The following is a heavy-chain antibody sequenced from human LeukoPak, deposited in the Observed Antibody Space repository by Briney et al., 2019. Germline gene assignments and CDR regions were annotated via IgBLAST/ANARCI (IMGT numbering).Heavy chain of an antibody. CDR1: RFFFSAYW. V-gene: IGHV3-7*01. J-gene: IGHJ4*02. CDR3: VSGDEFDY. CDR2: IRQDGREI. Sequence: PGGSLRLSCAASRFFFSAYWMRWVRQAPGKGLEWLAAIRQDGREIYYVDSVKGRFTISRDNAKNSLYLQMNSLRAEDTAAYYCVSGDEFDYWGQGTLVTVSS.